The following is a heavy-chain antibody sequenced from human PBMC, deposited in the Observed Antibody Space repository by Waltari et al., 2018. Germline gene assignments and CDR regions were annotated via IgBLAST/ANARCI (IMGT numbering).Heavy chain of an antibody. CDR1: GGSISSESYY. V-gene: IGHV4-39*01. Sequence: QLQLQESGPGLVKPSEPLSLTCTVSGGSISSESYYWGWIRQPQGKGLEWIGIISYSGSTYYNPSLKSRVTISVDTSKNQFSLKLSSVTAADTAVYYCARLSYHIVTGYGWFDPWGLGTLVTVSS. D-gene: IGHD3-9*01. CDR2: ISYSGST. CDR3: ARLSYHIVTGYGWFDP. J-gene: IGHJ5*02.